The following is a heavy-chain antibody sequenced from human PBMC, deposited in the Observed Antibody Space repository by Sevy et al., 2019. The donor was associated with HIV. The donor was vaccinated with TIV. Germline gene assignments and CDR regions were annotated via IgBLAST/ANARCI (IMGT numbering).Heavy chain of an antibody. CDR1: GGTFSSYG. CDR3: ARGGGLSPHHWLDP. V-gene: IGHV1-69*13. J-gene: IGHJ5*02. D-gene: IGHD3-16*01. CDR2: IIPIFGSA. Sequence: ASVKVSCKASGGTFSSYGITWVRQAPGQGLEWMGEIIPIFGSANYGQTFQGRATMTADQSTSTAYMELSGLRSDDTAVYDCARGGGLSPHHWLDPWGQGTLVTVSS.